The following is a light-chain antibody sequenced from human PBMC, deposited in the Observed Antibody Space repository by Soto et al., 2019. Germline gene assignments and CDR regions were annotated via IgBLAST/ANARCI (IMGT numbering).Light chain of an antibody. J-gene: IGLJ1*01. CDR2: GNS. CDR1: SSNIRAGYD. V-gene: IGLV1-40*01. CDR3: QSYDSSLCGYV. Sequence: QSVLTQPPSVSGAPGQRVTISCIGSSSNIRAGYDVHWYQQLPGTAPKLLIYGNSNRPSGVPDRFSGSKSGTSASLAITGFQAEDEADYYCQSYDSSLCGYVFGTGTKVTVL.